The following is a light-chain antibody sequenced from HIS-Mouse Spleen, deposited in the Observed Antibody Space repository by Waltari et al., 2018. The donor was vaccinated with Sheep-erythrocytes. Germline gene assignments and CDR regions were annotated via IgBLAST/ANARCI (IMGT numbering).Light chain of an antibody. V-gene: IGLV2-11*01. CDR3: CSYAGSYNHV. CDR1: SSDVGGYTY. J-gene: IGLJ1*01. CDR2: DVS. Sequence: QSALTQPRSVSGSPGQSVTTPCPGPSSDVGGYTYVPWYQQHPGKAPKLMIYDVSKRPSGVPDRFSGSKSGNTASLTISGLQAEDEADYYCCSYAGSYNHVFATGTKVTVL.